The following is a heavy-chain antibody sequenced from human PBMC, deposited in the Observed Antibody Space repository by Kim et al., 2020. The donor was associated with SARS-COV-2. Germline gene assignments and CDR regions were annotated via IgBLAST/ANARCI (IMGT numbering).Heavy chain of an antibody. J-gene: IGHJ4*02. D-gene: IGHD3-22*01. V-gene: IGHV3-15*01. Sequence: GTTEYAATVKGSITISIDDSKNTLYLQMNSLKTEDTAVYYCTTSGARGYWWGQGTLVTVSS. CDR3: TTSGARGYW. CDR2: GTT.